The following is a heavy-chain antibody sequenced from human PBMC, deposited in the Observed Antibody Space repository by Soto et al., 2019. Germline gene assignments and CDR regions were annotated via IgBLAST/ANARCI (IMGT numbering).Heavy chain of an antibody. CDR1: GGSISSSSYY. CDR2: IYYSGST. Sequence: SETLSLTCTVSGGSISSSSYYWGWIRQPPGKGLEWIGSIYYSGSTYYNPSLKSRVTISVDTSKNQFSLKLSSVTAADTAVYYCARHSDVEPITGTNGMDVWGQGTTVTVSS. J-gene: IGHJ6*02. CDR3: ARHSDVEPITGTNGMDV. V-gene: IGHV4-39*01. D-gene: IGHD1-7*01.